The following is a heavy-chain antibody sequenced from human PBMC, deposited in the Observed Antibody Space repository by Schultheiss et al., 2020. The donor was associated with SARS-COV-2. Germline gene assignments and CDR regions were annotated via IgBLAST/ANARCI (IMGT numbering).Heavy chain of an antibody. D-gene: IGHD6-6*01. CDR2: ISYDGSNK. V-gene: IGHV3-30*03. J-gene: IGHJ5*02. Sequence: GESLKISCAASGFTFSSYEMNWVRQAPGKGLEWVAVISYDGSNKYYADSVKGRFTISRDNAKNTLYLQMNSLRAEDTAVYYCACYSSSLLVRFDPWGQGTLVTVSS. CDR1: GFTFSSYE. CDR3: ACYSSSLLVRFDP.